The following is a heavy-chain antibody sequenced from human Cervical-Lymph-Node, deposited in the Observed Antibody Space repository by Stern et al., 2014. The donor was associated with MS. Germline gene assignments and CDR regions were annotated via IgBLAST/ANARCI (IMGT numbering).Heavy chain of an antibody. CDR1: GCPFSSYT. D-gene: IGHD3-16*01. V-gene: IGHV1-69*02. CDR3: ARTMGEQLWFDP. CDR2: IIPVGDRA. Sequence: QVQLVESGAEVKKPGSSVKVSCKASGCPFSSYTISWVRQAPGQGLQWMGRIIPVGDRANYPQRFQGRVTITADKSTNTVYLELNSLKSEDTAVYYCARTMGEQLWFDPWGQGTLVTVSS. J-gene: IGHJ5*02.